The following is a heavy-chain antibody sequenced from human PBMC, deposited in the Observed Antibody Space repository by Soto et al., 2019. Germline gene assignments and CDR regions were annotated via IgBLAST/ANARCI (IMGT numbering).Heavy chain of an antibody. CDR1: GGSISSSHW. CDR2: ISHSGTS. D-gene: IGHD3-9*01. CDR3: ARVVLTITRGAFYA. J-gene: IGHJ3*01. V-gene: IGHV4-4*02. Sequence: QVQLQESGPGLVKPSGTLSLTCAVSGGSISSSHWWTWVRQSPGKGLEYIGEISHSGTSNSNPSLISRVTRPVDNSNNHFSLTLPFGTAAHTAFDYCARVVLTITRGAFYAWGQGTLVIVSS.